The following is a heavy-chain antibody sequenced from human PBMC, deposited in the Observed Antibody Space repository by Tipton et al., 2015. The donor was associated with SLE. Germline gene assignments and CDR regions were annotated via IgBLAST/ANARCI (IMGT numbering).Heavy chain of an antibody. CDR2: IYYSGST. CDR3: AREEDSTFDY. J-gene: IGHJ4*02. CDR1: GGSISSYY. Sequence: TLSLTCTVSGGSISSYYWSWIRQPPGKGLEWIGYIYYSGSTNYNPSLKSRVTISVDTSKNQFSLKLSSVTAADTAVYYCAREEDSTFDYWGRGTLVTVSS. D-gene: IGHD4-11*01. V-gene: IGHV4-59*01.